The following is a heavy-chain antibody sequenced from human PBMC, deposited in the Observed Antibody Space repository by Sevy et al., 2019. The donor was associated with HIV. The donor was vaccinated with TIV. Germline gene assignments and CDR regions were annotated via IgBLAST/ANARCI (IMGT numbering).Heavy chain of an antibody. Sequence: GGSLRLSCAASGFSFSSYGMHWVRQAPGKGLEWMSYIQYDGSNKDYGDSVKGRLTSSRDNSKNTLYRQMNSLGVEDTAVFYWVKEGGGEGGDHWGQGTLVTVSS. V-gene: IGHV3-30*02. J-gene: IGHJ4*02. CDR3: VKEGGGEGGDH. CDR1: GFSFSSYG. CDR2: IQYDGSNK. D-gene: IGHD2-21*01.